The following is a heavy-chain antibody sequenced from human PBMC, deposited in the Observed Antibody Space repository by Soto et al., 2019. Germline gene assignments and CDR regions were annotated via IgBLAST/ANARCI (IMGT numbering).Heavy chain of an antibody. CDR1: GYSFTNYW. CDR3: ARYRHDSSGYYYDY. CDR2: IYPGDSDT. V-gene: IGHV5-51*01. J-gene: IGHJ4*02. Sequence: GESLKISCKASGYSFTNYWIGWVRQMPGKGLEWMGIIYPGDSDTRYSPSFQGQVTISVDKSISAAYLQWSGLKASDIAMYYCARYRHDSSGYYYDYWGQGTLVTVSS. D-gene: IGHD3-22*01.